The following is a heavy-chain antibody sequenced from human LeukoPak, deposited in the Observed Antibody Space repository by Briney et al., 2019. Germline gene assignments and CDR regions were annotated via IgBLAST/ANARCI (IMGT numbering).Heavy chain of an antibody. Sequence: SGGSLRLSCAASGFTFSNYAMSWVRQAPGKGLEWVSSISGSGISTYYADSVNGRFTISRDNSKNTLYLQMNSLRAEDTAVYYCAKGTSTVTNVDNWGQGTLVTVSS. CDR2: ISGSGIST. CDR3: AKGTSTVTNVDN. D-gene: IGHD4-17*01. J-gene: IGHJ4*02. CDR1: GFTFSNYA. V-gene: IGHV3-23*01.